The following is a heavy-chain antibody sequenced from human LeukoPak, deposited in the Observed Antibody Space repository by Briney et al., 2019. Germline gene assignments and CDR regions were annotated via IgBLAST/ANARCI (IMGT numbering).Heavy chain of an antibody. CDR1: GGTFSSYA. Sequence: ASVKVSCKASGGTFSSYAISWVRQAPGQGLEWMGRIIPILGIANYAQKFQGRITMTRSTSISTAYMEMNSLRSEDTAVYYCARGLGTYDSSELTWPMISFWGQGTLVTVSS. V-gene: IGHV1-69*04. D-gene: IGHD3-22*01. CDR3: ARGLGTYDSSELTWPMISF. J-gene: IGHJ4*02. CDR2: IIPILGIA.